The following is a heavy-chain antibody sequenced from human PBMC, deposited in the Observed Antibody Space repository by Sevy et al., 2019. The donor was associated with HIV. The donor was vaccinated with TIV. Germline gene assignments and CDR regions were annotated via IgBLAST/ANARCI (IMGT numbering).Heavy chain of an antibody. CDR2: ISSSSNDI. Sequence: GGSLRLSCAASVFIFSNYNMHWVRQAPGKGLEWVSFISSSSNDIYYADSVKGRFTISRDNAKNSLYLQMNSLRAEDTAVYYCARKMELLVPDYWGQGTLVTVSS. CDR3: ARKMELLVPDY. V-gene: IGHV3-21*01. D-gene: IGHD2-21*02. CDR1: VFIFSNYN. J-gene: IGHJ4*02.